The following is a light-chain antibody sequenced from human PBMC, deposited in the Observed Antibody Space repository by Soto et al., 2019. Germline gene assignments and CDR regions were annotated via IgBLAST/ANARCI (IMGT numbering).Light chain of an antibody. V-gene: IGKV4-1*01. CDR2: WAS. Sequence: DIVMTQSPDSLAVSLGERATINCKSSQSVLYSSNNKNYLAWYQQKPGQPPKLLIYWASTRESGVPDRFSGSGSGTDLTLTISSLQAEDVAVYYCQQYYSTPPTFGAGTKVDI. CDR1: QSVLYSSNNKNY. J-gene: IGKJ4*01. CDR3: QQYYSTPPT.